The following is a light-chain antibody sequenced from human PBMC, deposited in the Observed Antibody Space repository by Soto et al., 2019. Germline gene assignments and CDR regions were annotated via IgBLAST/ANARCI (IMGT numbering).Light chain of an antibody. J-gene: IGKJ4*01. CDR2: ETS. CDR3: QHRASWPFS. Sequence: EIVLTQAPATLSLSPGERATLSCRASQSVGRFVAWYQQKPGQAPRLLIYETSTRATGIPVRFSGSGSGTDFSLTISGLDPEDFALYYCQHRASWPFSFCGGTKVEIK. CDR1: QSVGRF. V-gene: IGKV3-11*01.